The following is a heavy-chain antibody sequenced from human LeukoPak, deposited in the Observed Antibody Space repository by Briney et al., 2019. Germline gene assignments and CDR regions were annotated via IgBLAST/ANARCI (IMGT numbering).Heavy chain of an antibody. V-gene: IGHV4-34*01. CDR2: INHSGGT. Sequence: PSETLSLTCAVYGGSFSGYYWSWIRQPPGKGLEWIGEINHSGGTNYNPSLKSRVTISVDTSKNQFSLKLSSVTAADTAVYYCARGRVFAYWGQGTLVTVSS. CDR1: GGSFSGYY. J-gene: IGHJ4*02. CDR3: ARGRVFAY.